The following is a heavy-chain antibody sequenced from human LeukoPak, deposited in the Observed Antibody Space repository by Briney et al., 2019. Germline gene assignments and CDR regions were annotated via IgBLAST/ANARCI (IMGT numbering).Heavy chain of an antibody. Sequence: SETLSLTCPLSDGSVRSGRCYWSWIRQPPGKGLEWIGYIYYSGSTNYNPSLKSRVTISVDTSKNQFSLKLSSVTAADTAVYYCARGVVVAASPDYFDYWGQGTLVTVSS. J-gene: IGHJ4*02. CDR1: DGSVRSGRCY. CDR3: ARGVVVAASPDYFDY. V-gene: IGHV4-61*01. CDR2: IYYSGST. D-gene: IGHD2-15*01.